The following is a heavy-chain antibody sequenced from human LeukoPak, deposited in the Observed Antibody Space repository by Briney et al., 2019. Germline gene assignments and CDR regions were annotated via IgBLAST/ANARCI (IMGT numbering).Heavy chain of an antibody. J-gene: IGHJ5*02. V-gene: IGHV3-23*01. CDR3: AKRAGSRLEGGWFDP. Sequence: GGSLRLSCAASGFTFSSYAMSWVREAPGKGLEWVSAISGSGGSTYYADSVRGRFTISRDNSKNTLYLQMNSLRAEDTAVYYCAKRAGSRLEGGWFDPWGQGTLVTVSS. D-gene: IGHD6-13*01. CDR1: GFTFSSYA. CDR2: ISGSGGST.